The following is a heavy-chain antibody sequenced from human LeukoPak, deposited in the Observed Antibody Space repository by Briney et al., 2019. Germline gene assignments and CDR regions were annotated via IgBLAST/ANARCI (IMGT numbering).Heavy chain of an antibody. V-gene: IGHV4-59*01. CDR1: GFSISSYY. Sequence: PSETLSLTCTVAGFSISSYYWSWIRQPPGKGLEWIGYMYYSRSTSYNPSLKSRVAISIDTSKNQSSLKLSSVTTADTAVYYCARGSNHFDFWGQGALVTVSS. CDR2: MYYSRST. D-gene: IGHD4-11*01. CDR3: ARGSNHFDF. J-gene: IGHJ4*02.